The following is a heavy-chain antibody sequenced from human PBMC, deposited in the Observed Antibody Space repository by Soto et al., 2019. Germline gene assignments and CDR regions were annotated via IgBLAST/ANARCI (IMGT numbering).Heavy chain of an antibody. Sequence: EVQLLESGGGLVQPGGSLRLTCAGSGFTFSNQDMRWVRQAPGKGLEWVSGISGRGRVTYYADSVKGRFTISRDNSKNTISLKMNNLSANDTGVYYCAIDIQFRVFFESAGHFHDWGQGTLVTVSS. D-gene: IGHD6-13*01. J-gene: IGHJ4*02. CDR2: ISGRGRVT. CDR3: AIDIQFRVFFESAGHFHD. CDR1: GFTFSNQD. V-gene: IGHV3-23*01.